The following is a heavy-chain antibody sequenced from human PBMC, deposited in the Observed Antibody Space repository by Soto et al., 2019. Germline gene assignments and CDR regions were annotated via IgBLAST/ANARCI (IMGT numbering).Heavy chain of an antibody. Sequence: LVESGGGLVQPGGSLRLSCAASGFTFSDHYMDWVRQAPGKGLEWVGRSRNKANSYTTEYAASVKGRFTISRDDSKNPLYLQMNSLKTEDTAVYYCARDHLHYCSGGSCYSSWYFDLWGRGTLVTVSS. CDR2: SRNKANSYTT. J-gene: IGHJ2*01. D-gene: IGHD2-15*01. CDR1: GFTFSDHY. V-gene: IGHV3-72*01. CDR3: ARDHLHYCSGGSCYSSWYFDL.